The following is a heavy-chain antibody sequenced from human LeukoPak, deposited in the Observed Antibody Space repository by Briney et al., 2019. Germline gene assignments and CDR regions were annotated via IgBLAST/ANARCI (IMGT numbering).Heavy chain of an antibody. CDR2: ISSSSSYI. CDR1: GFTFSSYS. Sequence: KTGGSLRLSCAASGFTFSSYSMNWVRQAPGKGLEWVSSISSSSSYIYYADSVKGRFTISRDNSKNTLYLQMNSLRAEDTAVYYCAKDWAKDTAMVHGPFDYWGQGTLVTVSS. CDR3: AKDWAKDTAMVHGPFDY. D-gene: IGHD5-18*01. V-gene: IGHV3-21*04. J-gene: IGHJ4*02.